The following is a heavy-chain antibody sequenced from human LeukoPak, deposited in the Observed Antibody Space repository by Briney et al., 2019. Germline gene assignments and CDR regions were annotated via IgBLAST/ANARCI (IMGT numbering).Heavy chain of an antibody. J-gene: IGHJ3*02. Sequence: GASVKVSCKASGGTFSSYAINWVRQAPGQGLEWMGGIIPIFGTANYAQKFQGRVTITADKSTSTAYMELSSLRSEDTAVYYCASDRDGYNYDMFGGAFDIWGQGTMVTVSS. V-gene: IGHV1-69*06. D-gene: IGHD5-24*01. CDR1: GGTFSSYA. CDR3: ASDRDGYNYDMFGGAFDI. CDR2: IIPIFGTA.